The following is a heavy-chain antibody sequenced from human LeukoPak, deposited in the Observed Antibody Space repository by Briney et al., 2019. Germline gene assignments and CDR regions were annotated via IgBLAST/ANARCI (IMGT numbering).Heavy chain of an antibody. Sequence: SVKVSCKASGGTFSSYATSWVRQAPGQGLEWMGRIIPILGIANYAQKFQGRVTITADKSTSTAYMELSSLRSEDTAVYYCARVTAVAGTLLDYWGQGTLVTDSS. CDR3: ARVTAVAGTLLDY. CDR2: IIPILGIA. J-gene: IGHJ4*02. V-gene: IGHV1-69*04. CDR1: GGTFSSYA. D-gene: IGHD6-19*01.